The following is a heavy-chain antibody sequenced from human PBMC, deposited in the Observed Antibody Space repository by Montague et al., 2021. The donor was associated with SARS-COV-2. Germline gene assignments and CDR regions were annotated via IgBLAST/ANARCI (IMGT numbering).Heavy chain of an antibody. CDR3: AKEFPGIAKGGRLTYFDF. J-gene: IGHJ4*02. CDR2: LTADFNP. CDR1: GFDFNTYT. Sequence: SLRLSCAASGFDFNTYTMSWVRQAPGAGLDWVSALTADFNPQYADTVKGRFTVSRDKSRNTLYLQMNSLRAEDTAVYYCAKEFPGIAKGGRLTYFDFWGRGALASVAS. V-gene: IGHV3-23*01. D-gene: IGHD6-13*01.